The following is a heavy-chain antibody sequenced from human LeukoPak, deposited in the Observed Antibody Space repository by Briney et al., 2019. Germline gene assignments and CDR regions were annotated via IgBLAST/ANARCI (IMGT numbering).Heavy chain of an antibody. CDR1: GGSISSYY. CDR2: IYTSGST. CDR3: ARGKYQLLATGWFDP. V-gene: IGHV4-4*07. J-gene: IGHJ5*02. D-gene: IGHD2-2*01. Sequence: PSETLSLTCTVSGGSISSYYWSWIRQPAGKGLEWIGRIYTSGSTNYNPSLKSRVTMSVDTSKNQFSLKLSSVTAADTAVYYCARGKYQLLATGWFDPWGQGTLVTVSS.